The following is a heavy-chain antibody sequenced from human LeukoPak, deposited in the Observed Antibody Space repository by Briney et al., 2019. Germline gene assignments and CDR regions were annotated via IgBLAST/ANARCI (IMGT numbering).Heavy chain of an antibody. CDR3: ARQSRDGSKTRGYYFDY. Sequence: GESLKISCKGSGYSFISHWIGWVRQMPGKGLEWMGLIYPGDSDTTYSPSFQGQVTISADKSISTVYLQWSSLKASDTAMYYCARQSRDGSKTRGYYFDYWGQGTLVTVSS. CDR2: IYPGDSDT. V-gene: IGHV5-51*01. D-gene: IGHD3-10*01. J-gene: IGHJ4*02. CDR1: GYSFISHW.